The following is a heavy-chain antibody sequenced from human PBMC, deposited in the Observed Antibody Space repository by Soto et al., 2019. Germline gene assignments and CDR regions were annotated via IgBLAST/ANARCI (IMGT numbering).Heavy chain of an antibody. V-gene: IGHV3-23*01. D-gene: IGHD2-15*01. J-gene: IGHJ6*02. Sequence: GGSLRLSCAASGFTFSSYAMTWVRQIPGKGLEWVSSISGSGGRIFYADSVKGRFTLSRDNSKNTLYLQMNSLRAEDTALYHCAKDIWDLGYSYYYGMDVWGQGTTVTVSS. CDR3: AKDIWDLGYSYYYGMDV. CDR1: GFTFSSYA. CDR2: ISGSGGRI.